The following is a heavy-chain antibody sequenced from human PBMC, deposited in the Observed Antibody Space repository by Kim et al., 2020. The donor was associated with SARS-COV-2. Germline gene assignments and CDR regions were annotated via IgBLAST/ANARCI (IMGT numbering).Heavy chain of an antibody. D-gene: IGHD3-10*01. Sequence: GGSLRLSCAASGLIFSNHGMHWVRQAPGRGLEWVALISYDETNAYYVDSVKGRFTISRDNSRNILYLQMNSLRDEDTAVYYCAREGSSGSFPDYWGQGTL. V-gene: IGHV3-30*03. CDR1: GLIFSNHG. J-gene: IGHJ4*02. CDR3: AREGSSGSFPDY. CDR2: ISYDETNA.